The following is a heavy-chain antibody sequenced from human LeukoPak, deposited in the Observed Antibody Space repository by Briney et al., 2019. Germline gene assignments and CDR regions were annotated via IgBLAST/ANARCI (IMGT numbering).Heavy chain of an antibody. Sequence: EGSLRLSCAASGFIVSNNDMSWVRQAPGKGLEWVSLIYSGGRTYYADSVKGRFTISRDNSKNTLYLQMNSLRGEDTAVYYCARGCFYDRSPYCPFDYWGQGTLVTVSS. CDR3: ARGCFYDRSPYCPFDY. J-gene: IGHJ4*02. D-gene: IGHD3-22*01. V-gene: IGHV3-53*01. CDR1: GFIVSNND. CDR2: IYSGGRT.